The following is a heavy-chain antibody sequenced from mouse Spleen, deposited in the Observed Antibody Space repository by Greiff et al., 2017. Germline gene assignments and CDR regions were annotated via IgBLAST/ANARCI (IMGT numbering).Heavy chain of an antibody. CDR1: GYAFSSSW. J-gene: IGHJ2*01. CDR2: IYPGDGDT. D-gene: IGHD1-1*01. Sequence: VKLMESGPELVKPGASVKISCKASGYAFSSSWMNWVKQRPGKGLEWIGRIYPGDGDTNYNGKFKGKATLTADKSSSTAYMQLSSLTSEDSAVYFCAGTTDTGNYWGQGTTLTVSS. V-gene: IGHV1-82*01. CDR3: AGTTDTGNY.